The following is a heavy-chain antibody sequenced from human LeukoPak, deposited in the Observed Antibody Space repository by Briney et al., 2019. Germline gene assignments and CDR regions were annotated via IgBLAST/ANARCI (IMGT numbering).Heavy chain of an antibody. Sequence: GGSLRLSCAASGFTFTIYAMSWVRQAPGKGLEWVSTISGSDGSTYYADSVKGRFTISRDNSKNTLYLQMNSLRAEDTAVYYCAKGGMVAATHFDYWGQGTLVTVSS. D-gene: IGHD2-15*01. CDR3: AKGGMVAATHFDY. J-gene: IGHJ4*02. CDR2: ISGSDGST. CDR1: GFTFTIYA. V-gene: IGHV3-23*01.